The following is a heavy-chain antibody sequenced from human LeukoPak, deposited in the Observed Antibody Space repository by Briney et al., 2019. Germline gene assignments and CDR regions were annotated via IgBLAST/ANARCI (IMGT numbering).Heavy chain of an antibody. Sequence: GASLRLSCAASGFTFSSYAMGWVRQAPGKGLEWVSAISGSAGSTYYADSLRGRFTISRDISKNTLFLQMNSLRADDTAIYYCAKVVLAAAMNWGQGTLVTVSS. CDR2: ISGSAGST. J-gene: IGHJ4*02. V-gene: IGHV3-23*01. CDR3: AKVVLAAAMN. D-gene: IGHD6-13*01. CDR1: GFTFSSYA.